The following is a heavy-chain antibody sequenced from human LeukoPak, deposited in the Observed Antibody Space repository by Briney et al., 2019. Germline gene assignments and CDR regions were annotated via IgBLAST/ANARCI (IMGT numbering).Heavy chain of an antibody. D-gene: IGHD1-26*01. CDR2: IYHSGST. Sequence: SETLSLTCAVSGGSISSSNWWSWVRQPPGKGLEWIGEIYHSGSTNYNPSLKSRVTISVDKSKNQFSLKLSSATAADTAVYYCAKASVGARFFDPWGQGTLVTVSS. CDR1: GGSISSSNW. J-gene: IGHJ5*02. CDR3: AKASVGARFFDP. V-gene: IGHV4-4*02.